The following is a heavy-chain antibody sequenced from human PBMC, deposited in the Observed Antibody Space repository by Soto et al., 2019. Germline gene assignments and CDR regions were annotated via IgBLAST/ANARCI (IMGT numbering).Heavy chain of an antibody. CDR2: IIPIFVTS. CDR3: ARVGYYDLWSGPGYYGMDV. CDR1: GGTFSSYA. Sequence: QVQLVQSGAEVKKPGSSVKVSCKASGGTFSSYAISWGRQAPGQGLEWMGGIIPIFVTSNYAQKFQVRVTITADESTSTAYRELSSLRSEDTAVYYCARVGYYDLWSGPGYYGMDVWGQGTTVTVSS. V-gene: IGHV1-69*01. J-gene: IGHJ6*02. D-gene: IGHD3-3*01.